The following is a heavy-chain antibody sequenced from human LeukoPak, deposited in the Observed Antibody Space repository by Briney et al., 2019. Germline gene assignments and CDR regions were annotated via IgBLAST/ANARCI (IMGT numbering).Heavy chain of an antibody. CDR2: IYPGDSDT. CDR1: GYSFTSYW. V-gene: IGHV5-51*01. D-gene: IGHD3-9*01. J-gene: IGHJ4*02. Sequence: PGESLKISCKGSGYSFTSYWIGWVRQMPGKGLEWMGIIYPGDSDTRYSPSFQGQVTISADKSISTAYLQWSSLKASDTAMYYCARRPYCDILTGYLVRGYYFDYWGQGTLVTVSS. CDR3: ARRPYCDILTGYLVRGYYFDY.